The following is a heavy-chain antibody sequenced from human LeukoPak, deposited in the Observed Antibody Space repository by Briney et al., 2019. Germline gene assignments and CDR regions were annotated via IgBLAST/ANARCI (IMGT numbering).Heavy chain of an antibody. CDR1: GYTFTSYG. V-gene: IGHV1-18*01. D-gene: IGHD3-22*01. CDR2: ISAYNGNT. Sequence: ASVKVSCKAPGYTFTSYGISWVRQAPGQGLEWMGWISAYNGNTNYAQKLQGRVTMTTDTSTSTAYMELRSLRSDDTAMYYCARGIDYYDSSGYFAWFDPWGQGTLVTVSS. CDR3: ARGIDYYDSSGYFAWFDP. J-gene: IGHJ5*02.